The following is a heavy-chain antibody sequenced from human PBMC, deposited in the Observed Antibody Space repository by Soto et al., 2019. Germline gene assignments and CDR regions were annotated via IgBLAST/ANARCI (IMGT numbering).Heavy chain of an antibody. V-gene: IGHV4-59*01. CDR1: GGSISSYY. CDR2: IYYSGST. D-gene: IGHD4-17*01. J-gene: IGHJ6*02. Sequence: SETLSLTCTVSGGSISSYYWSWIRQPPGKGLEWIGYIYYSGSTNYNPSLKSRVTISVDTSKNQFSLKLSSVTAADTALYYCARSNGDPFQYYYYGMDVWGQGTTVTVSS. CDR3: ARSNGDPFQYYYYGMDV.